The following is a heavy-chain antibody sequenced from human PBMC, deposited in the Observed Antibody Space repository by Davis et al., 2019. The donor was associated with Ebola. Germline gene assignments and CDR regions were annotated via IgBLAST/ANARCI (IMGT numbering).Heavy chain of an antibody. CDR1: GFIFRNYA. J-gene: IGHJ3*01. V-gene: IGHV3-53*01. CDR2: VENAYTT. Sequence: GESLKISCAASGFIFRNYAMHWVRQAPGKGLEWVSVVENAYTTWYADSVKGRFTISRDTSKNTIYLQMNYLRVDDTGVYYCARAEDDYGDYLDALDVWGQGTLVTVSS. D-gene: IGHD4-17*01. CDR3: ARAEDDYGDYLDALDV.